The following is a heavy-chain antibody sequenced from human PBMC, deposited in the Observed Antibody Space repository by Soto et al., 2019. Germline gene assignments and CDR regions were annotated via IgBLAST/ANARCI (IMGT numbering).Heavy chain of an antibody. V-gene: IGHV1-18*01. CDR2: ISGNSGDT. Sequence: GASVKVSCKASGYSFTSHGISWLRQAPGQGLEWMGWISGNSGDTNYAQKLQGRVTVTTDTSTSTAYMELRSLRSEDTAVYYCARMVRGSNIDYYHYIEVWGKGTTVTVSS. D-gene: IGHD3-10*01. CDR1: GYSFTSHG. CDR3: ARMVRGSNIDYYHYIEV. J-gene: IGHJ6*03.